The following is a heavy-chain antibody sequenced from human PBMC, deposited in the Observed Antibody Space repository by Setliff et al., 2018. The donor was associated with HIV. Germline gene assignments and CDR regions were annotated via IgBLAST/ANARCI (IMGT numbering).Heavy chain of an antibody. CDR3: ARNTDVDSVYRPFHI. Sequence: PGGSLRLSCTASGFTFNTNWMGWVRQAPGKGLEWVANIRQDGNERYYVDSVKGRFTISRDNAKNSLYLQMNSLRAEDTAVYYCARNTDVDSVYRPFHIWGQGTMVT. D-gene: IGHD1-26*01. CDR1: GFTFNTNW. V-gene: IGHV3-7*03. CDR2: IRQDGNER. J-gene: IGHJ3*02.